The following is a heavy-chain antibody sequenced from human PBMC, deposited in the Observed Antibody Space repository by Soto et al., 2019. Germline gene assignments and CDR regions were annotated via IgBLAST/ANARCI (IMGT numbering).Heavy chain of an antibody. V-gene: IGHV1-46*01. Sequence: QVQLVQSGAEVKKPGASVKVSCKASGYTFINYYIHWVRQAPGHGLEWMAIINPTGGSTNYAQKFQGRLTLTMDTSKSTVYMELSSLTSEDTAMYYRARPPAACDVWGQGTLVTVSS. J-gene: IGHJ4*02. D-gene: IGHD6-25*01. CDR2: INPTGGST. CDR1: GYTFINYY. CDR3: ARPPAACDV.